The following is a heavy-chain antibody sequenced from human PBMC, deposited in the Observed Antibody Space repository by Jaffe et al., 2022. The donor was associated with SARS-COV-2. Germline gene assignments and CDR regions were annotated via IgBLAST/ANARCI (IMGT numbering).Heavy chain of an antibody. D-gene: IGHD3-3*01. CDR3: TTLGYDFWSGYQNWFDP. Sequence: EVQLVESGGGLIEPGGSLRLSCAASGFTFSGAWMSWVRQAPGKGLEWVARIKSKTDGGTTDYAAPVKGRFTISRDDSKNTLYLQMNSLKTEDTAVYYCTTLGYDFWSGYQNWFDPWGQGTLVTVSS. CDR1: GFTFSGAW. V-gene: IGHV3-15*01. CDR2: IKSKTDGGTT. J-gene: IGHJ5*02.